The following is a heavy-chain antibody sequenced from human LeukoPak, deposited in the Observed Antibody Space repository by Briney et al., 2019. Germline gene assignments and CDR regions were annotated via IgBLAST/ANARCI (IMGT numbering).Heavy chain of an antibody. Sequence: PSETLSLTCTVSGGSISSYYWSWIRQPPGKGLEWIGYIYYSGSTDYNPSLKSRVTISVDTSKNQFSLKLSSVTAADTAVYYCARLRPRTYSSGWYYFDYWGQGTLVTVSS. CDR3: ARLRPRTYSSGWYYFDY. V-gene: IGHV4-59*01. CDR1: GGSISSYY. CDR2: IYYSGST. J-gene: IGHJ4*02. D-gene: IGHD6-19*01.